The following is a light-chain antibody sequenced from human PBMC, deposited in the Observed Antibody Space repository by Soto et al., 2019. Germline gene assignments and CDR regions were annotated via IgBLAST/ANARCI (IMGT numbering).Light chain of an antibody. CDR2: GPS. CDR3: QQLNNFPRT. V-gene: IGKV1-9*01. Sequence: DIQLTQSPSFLSASVGDRVTITCRASQGISSYLSWYQQRPGKAPKLLMYGPSTLQSGVPSRFSGSASGTTFTLTINNLQPEDFATNYCQQLNNFPRTFGQGTKVE. CDR1: QGISSY. J-gene: IGKJ1*01.